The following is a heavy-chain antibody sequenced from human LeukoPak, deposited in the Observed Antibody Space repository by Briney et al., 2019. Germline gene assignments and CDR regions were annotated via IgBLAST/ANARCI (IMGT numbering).Heavy chain of an antibody. D-gene: IGHD3-22*01. J-gene: IGHJ5*02. CDR2: IYTSGST. CDR3: ARLRFYYDSSGLSTGAFDP. Sequence: SETLSLTCTVSGGSISSYYWSWIRQPAGKGLEWIGRIYTSGSTNYNPSLKSRVTMSVDTSKNQFSLKLSSVTAADTAVYYCARLRFYYDSSGLSTGAFDPWGQGTLVTVSS. V-gene: IGHV4-4*07. CDR1: GGSISSYY.